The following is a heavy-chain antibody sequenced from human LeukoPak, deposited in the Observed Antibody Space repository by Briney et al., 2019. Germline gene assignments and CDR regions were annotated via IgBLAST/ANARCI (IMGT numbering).Heavy chain of an antibody. Sequence: PSETLSLTCAVYGGSFSGYYWSWIRQPPGKGLEWIGEINHSGSTNYNPSLKSRVTISVDMSKNQFSLKLSSVTAADTAAYYCARRPWIQLWFESWFDPWGQGTLVTVSS. CDR3: ARRPWIQLWFESWFDP. J-gene: IGHJ5*02. D-gene: IGHD5-18*01. CDR1: GGSFSGYY. V-gene: IGHV4-34*01. CDR2: INHSGST.